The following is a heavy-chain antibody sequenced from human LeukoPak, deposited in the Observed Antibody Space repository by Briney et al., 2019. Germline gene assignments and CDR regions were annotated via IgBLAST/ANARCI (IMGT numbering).Heavy chain of an antibody. V-gene: IGHV1-69*01. CDR2: IIPIFGTA. D-gene: IGHD5-18*01. J-gene: IGHJ4*02. CDR3: ARDQYSYAHAAH. CDR1: GGTFSSYA. Sequence: SVKVSCKASGGTFSSYAISWVRQAPGQGLEWMGGIIPIFGTANYAQKFQGRVTITADESTSTAYMELSSLRSEDTAVYYCARDQYSYAHAAHWGQGTLVTVSS.